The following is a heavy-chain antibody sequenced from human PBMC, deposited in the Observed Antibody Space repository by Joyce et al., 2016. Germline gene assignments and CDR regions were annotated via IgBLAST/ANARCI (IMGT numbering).Heavy chain of an antibody. CDR1: GYTFTGYY. J-gene: IGHJ4*02. V-gene: IGHV1-2*02. D-gene: IGHD3-3*01. CDR2: INPESGGT. CDR3: ARGGYYGPYYFDY. Sequence: QVQLVQSGAEVKKPGASVKVSCKASGYTFTGYYMHWVRQAPGQGLEGMGSINPESGGTNYAQKCQGRVTMTRDTSVSTTYMELNRLRSDDTAVYYCARGGYYGPYYFDYWGQGTLVTVSS.